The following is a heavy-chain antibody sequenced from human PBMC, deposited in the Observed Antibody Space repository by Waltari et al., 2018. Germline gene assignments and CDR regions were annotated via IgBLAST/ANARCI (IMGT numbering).Heavy chain of an antibody. CDR2: ISYDGSNK. D-gene: IGHD4-17*01. J-gene: IGHJ4*02. Sequence: QVQLVESGGGVVQPGRSLRLSCAASGFTFSRYAMHWVRQAPGKGLEWVAVISYDGSNKYYADSVKGRFTISRDNSKNTLYLQMNSLRAEDTAVYYCARDRYGDYVVDYWGQGTLVTVSS. CDR1: GFTFSRYA. CDR3: ARDRYGDYVVDY. V-gene: IGHV3-30*01.